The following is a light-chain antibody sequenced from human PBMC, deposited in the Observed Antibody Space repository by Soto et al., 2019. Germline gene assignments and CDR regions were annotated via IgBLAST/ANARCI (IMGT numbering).Light chain of an antibody. J-gene: IGLJ1*01. Sequence: QSALTQPRSASGSPGQSITISCTGTSSDVGGYNYVSWYQQHPAKAPKLIIFDVSKRPSGVPNRFSGSKSGNTASLTISGLRAEDEAYYYCCSYVGRNTYVFGTGTKLTVL. CDR3: CSYVGRNTYV. CDR2: DVS. V-gene: IGLV2-11*01. CDR1: SSDVGGYNY.